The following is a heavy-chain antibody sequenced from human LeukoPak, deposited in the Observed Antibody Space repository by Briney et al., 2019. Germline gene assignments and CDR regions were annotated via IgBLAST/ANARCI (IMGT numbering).Heavy chain of an antibody. D-gene: IGHD3-3*01. CDR1: GFTFSSYA. CDR3: AKGENYDFWSGYYAFDI. J-gene: IGHJ3*02. Sequence: GGSLRLSCAASGFTFSSYAMSWVRQAPGKGLEWVSAISGSGGSTYYADSVKGRFTISRDNSKNTLYLQMNSLRAGDTAVYYCAKGENYDFWSGYYAFDIWGQGTMVTVSS. V-gene: IGHV3-23*01. CDR2: ISGSGGST.